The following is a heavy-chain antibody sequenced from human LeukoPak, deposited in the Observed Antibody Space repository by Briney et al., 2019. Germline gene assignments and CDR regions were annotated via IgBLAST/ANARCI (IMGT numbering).Heavy chain of an antibody. CDR1: GVSISSSNSY. CDR3: ARRVRYYGSGSSSQAYYYYYMDV. D-gene: IGHD3-10*01. Sequence: SETLSLTCTVSGVSISSSNSYWGWIRQPPGKGLEWIGEINHSVSTNYNPSLKSRVTISVDTSKNQFSLKLSSVTAADTAVYYCARRVRYYGSGSSSQAYYYYYMDVWGKGTTVTISS. J-gene: IGHJ6*03. CDR2: INHSVST. V-gene: IGHV4-39*07.